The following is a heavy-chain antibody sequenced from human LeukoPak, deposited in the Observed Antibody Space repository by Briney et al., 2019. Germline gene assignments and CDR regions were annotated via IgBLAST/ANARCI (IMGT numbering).Heavy chain of an antibody. CDR3: ARTAVAGYYDY. D-gene: IGHD6-19*01. V-gene: IGHV4-39*07. CDR2: IYYSGST. CDR1: GGSITSSSYY. Sequence: SSETLSLTCTVSGGSITSSSYYWGWIRQPPEKGLEWIGSIYYSGSTYYNPSLKSRVTISVDTSKNQFSLKLSSVTAADTAVYYCARTAVAGYYDYWGQGTLVTVSS. J-gene: IGHJ4*02.